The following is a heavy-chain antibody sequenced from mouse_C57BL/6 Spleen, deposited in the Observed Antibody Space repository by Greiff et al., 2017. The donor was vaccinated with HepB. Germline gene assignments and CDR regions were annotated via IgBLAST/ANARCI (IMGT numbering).Heavy chain of an antibody. CDR1: GFTFSDYG. V-gene: IGHV5-17*01. CDR3: ARMSLGRYFAY. CDR2: ISSGSSTI. Sequence: EVHLVESGGGLVKPGGSLKLSCAASGFTFSDYGMHWVRQAPEKGLEWVAYISSGSSTIYYADTVKGRFTISRDNAKNTLFLQMTSLRSEDTAMYYCARMSLGRYFAYWGQGTLVTVSA. D-gene: IGHD3-3*01. J-gene: IGHJ3*01.